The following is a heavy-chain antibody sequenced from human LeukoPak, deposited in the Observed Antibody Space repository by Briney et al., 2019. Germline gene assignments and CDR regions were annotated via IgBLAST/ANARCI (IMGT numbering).Heavy chain of an antibody. D-gene: IGHD5-12*01. V-gene: IGHV1-69*04. CDR3: ARGRDGYGVFIDY. CDR1: GGTFSSYA. Sequence: SVKVSCKASGGTFSSYAISWVRQAPGQGLEWMGRIIPILGIANYAQKFQGRVTITADKSTSTAYMELSSLRSENTAVYYCARGRDGYGVFIDYWGQGTLVTVSS. J-gene: IGHJ4*02. CDR2: IIPILGIA.